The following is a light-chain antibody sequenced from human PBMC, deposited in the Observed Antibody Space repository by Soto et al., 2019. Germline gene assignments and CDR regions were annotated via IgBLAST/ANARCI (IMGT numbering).Light chain of an antibody. CDR2: EVS. CDR1: SSDVGGYNY. Sequence: QSALTQPPSASGSPGQSVTISCTGTSSDVGGYNYVSWYEQHPGKAPKLMIYEVSKRPSGVPDRFSGSKSGNTASLTVSGLQAEDEVDYYCSSSAGSNNLVFGGGTKVTVL. J-gene: IGLJ2*01. V-gene: IGLV2-8*01. CDR3: SSSAGSNNLV.